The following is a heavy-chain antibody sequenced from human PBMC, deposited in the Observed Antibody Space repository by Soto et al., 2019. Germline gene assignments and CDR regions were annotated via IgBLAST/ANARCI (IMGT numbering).Heavy chain of an antibody. D-gene: IGHD3-10*01. Sequence: GASLRLSCSASGFTFSTHPMHWVRQAPGKGLEYVSGISRDGSGTYYAESVKGRFTIARDNSKNTLSLQMSSLRAEDTAVYYCVKGTYYYYLDDLLKGWFDPWGQGTLVTVSS. CDR1: GFTFSTHP. J-gene: IGHJ5*02. V-gene: IGHV3-64D*06. CDR2: ISRDGSGT. CDR3: VKGTYYYYLDDLLKGWFDP.